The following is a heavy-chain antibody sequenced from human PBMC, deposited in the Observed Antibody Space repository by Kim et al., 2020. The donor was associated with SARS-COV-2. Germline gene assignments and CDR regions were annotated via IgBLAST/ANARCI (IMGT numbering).Heavy chain of an antibody. CDR1: GFTFSSYW. D-gene: IGHD3-22*01. CDR3: ARDEHSSLHSSGYYYYYGMDV. CDR2: IKQDGSEK. J-gene: IGHJ6*02. V-gene: IGHV3-7*03. Sequence: GGSLRLSCAASGFTFSSYWMSWVRQAPGKGLEWVANIKQDGSEKYYVDSVKGRFTISRDNAKNSLYLQMNSLRAEDTAVYYCARDEHSSLHSSGYYYYYGMDVWGQGTTVTVSS.